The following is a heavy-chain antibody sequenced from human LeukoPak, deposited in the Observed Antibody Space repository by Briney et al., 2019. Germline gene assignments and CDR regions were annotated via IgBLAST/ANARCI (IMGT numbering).Heavy chain of an antibody. CDR2: IYQTGST. CDR3: ARSSIRAADN. D-gene: IGHD6-6*01. Sequence: SETLSFTCGVSGYSISSGYYWGWIRPPPGTGLEWIGSIYQTGSTYYNPSLKSRVSMSVDTSKNQFSLRLSSVTAADTAVYYCARSSIRAADNWGQGILVTVSS. J-gene: IGHJ4*02. CDR1: GYSISSGYY. V-gene: IGHV4-38-2*01.